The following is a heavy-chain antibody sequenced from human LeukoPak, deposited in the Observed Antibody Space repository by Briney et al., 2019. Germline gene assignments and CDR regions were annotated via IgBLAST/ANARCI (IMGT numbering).Heavy chain of an antibody. J-gene: IGHJ5*02. V-gene: IGHV4-59*02. CDR3: ARDTYYGSGSYYNWFDP. D-gene: IGHD3-10*01. CDR1: GGSVSSYY. CDR2: MSYSGRT. Sequence: PSETLSLTCTVSGGSVSSYYWSWIRQTPEKGLEWIGYMSYSGRTDYGPSLKSRVTISVDTSKNQFSLKLSSVTAADTAVYYCARDTYYGSGSYYNWFDPWGQGTLVTVSS.